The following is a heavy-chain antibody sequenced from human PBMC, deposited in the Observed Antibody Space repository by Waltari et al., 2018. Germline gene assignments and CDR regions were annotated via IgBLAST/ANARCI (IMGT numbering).Heavy chain of an antibody. D-gene: IGHD6-13*01. J-gene: IGHJ3*02. CDR3: ARGGLYGQQLLESAFEI. CDR2: SSPMFGTA. V-gene: IGHV1-69*01. CDR1: GFRFSKYA. Sequence: VQLVESGGGLVQPGGSLKLSCGVSGFRFSKYAMSWVRQAPGKGLEWMGGSSPMFGTANYAQKIQDRVTIMTDESMTTAYMELSSLTSEDTAVYYCARGGLYGQQLLESAFEIWGQGTKVTVSS.